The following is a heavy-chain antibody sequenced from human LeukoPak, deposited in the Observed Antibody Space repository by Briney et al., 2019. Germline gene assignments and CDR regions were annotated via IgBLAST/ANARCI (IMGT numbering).Heavy chain of an antibody. CDR2: INHSGST. CDR3: ARGGGSYYYYYYGMDV. D-gene: IGHD1-26*01. V-gene: IGHV4-61*01. J-gene: IGHJ6*02. Sequence: PSETLSLTCTVSGGSVSSGSYYWSWIRQPPGKGLEWIGEINHSGSTNYNPSLKSRVTISVDTSKNQFSLKLSSVTAADTAVYYCARGGGSYYYYYYGMDVWGQGTTVTVSS. CDR1: GGSVSSGSYY.